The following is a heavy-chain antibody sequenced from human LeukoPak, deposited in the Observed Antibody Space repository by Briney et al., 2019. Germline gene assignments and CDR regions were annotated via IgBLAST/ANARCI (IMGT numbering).Heavy chain of an antibody. Sequence: PGGSLRLSCAASGFTFSDYYMSWIRQAPGKGLEWVSYISSSGNTKYYADSVKGRFTISRDNAKNSLSLQMNSLRAEDTAVYYCARDSTIISSSWLNWFDPWGQGTLVTVSS. D-gene: IGHD6-13*01. CDR2: ISSSGNTK. CDR1: GFTFSDYY. CDR3: ARDSTIISSSWLNWFDP. J-gene: IGHJ5*02. V-gene: IGHV3-11*04.